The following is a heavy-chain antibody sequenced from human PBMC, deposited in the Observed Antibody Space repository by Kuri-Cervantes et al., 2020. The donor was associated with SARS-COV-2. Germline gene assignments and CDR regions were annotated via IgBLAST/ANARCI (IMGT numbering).Heavy chain of an antibody. CDR3: APTYDGSGYHPYYFAY. CDR2: ISSSSTI. V-gene: IGHV3-69-1*01. CDR1: GFTFSDYY. J-gene: IGHJ4*02. D-gene: IGHD3-22*01. Sequence: GESLKISCAASGFTFSDYYMNWVRQAPGQGLEWVSSISSSSTIYYADSVKGRFTISRDNAKNSLYLQMNSLRAEDTAVYFCAPTYDGSGYHPYYFAYWGQGTLVTVSS.